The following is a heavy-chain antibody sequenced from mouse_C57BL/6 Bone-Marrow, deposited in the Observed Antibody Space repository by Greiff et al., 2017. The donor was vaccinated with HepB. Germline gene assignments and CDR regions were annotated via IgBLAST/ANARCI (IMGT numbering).Heavy chain of an antibody. D-gene: IGHD1-1*01. V-gene: IGHV14-4*01. CDR2: IDPENGDT. CDR3: TTITTVVLDY. J-gene: IGHJ2*01. CDR1: GFNIKDDY. Sequence: VQLQQSGAELVRPGASVKLSCTASGFNIKDDYMHWVKQRPEQGLEWIGWIDPENGDTEYASKFQGKATITADTSSNTAYLQLSSLTSEDTAVYYCTTITTVVLDYWGQGTTLTVSS.